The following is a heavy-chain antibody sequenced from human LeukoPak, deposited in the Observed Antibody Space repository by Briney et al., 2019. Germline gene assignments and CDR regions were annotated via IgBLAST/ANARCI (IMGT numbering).Heavy chain of an antibody. CDR3: AKGPSGYSYGSLYYMDV. CDR1: GFTFDDYA. V-gene: IGHV3-43D*03. Sequence: PGGSLRLSCAASGFTFDDYAMHWVRQAPGKGLEWVSLISWDGGSTYYADSVKGRFTISRDNSKNSLYLQMNSLRAEDTALYYCAKGPSGYSYGSLYYMDVWGKGTTVTVSS. J-gene: IGHJ6*03. CDR2: ISWDGGST. D-gene: IGHD5-18*01.